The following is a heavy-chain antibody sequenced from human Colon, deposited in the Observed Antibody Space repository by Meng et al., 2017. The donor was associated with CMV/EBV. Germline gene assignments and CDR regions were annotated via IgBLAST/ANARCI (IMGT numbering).Heavy chain of an antibody. V-gene: IGHV3-7*03. CDR3: ATDFGWYRRIY. Sequence: GESLKISCAASGFSFSDYWVTWVRQRPGKGLELVANMSPAENEYSYGDSVEGRFTMSRDNAKDSLYLDMTGLRADDTAVYFCATDFGWYRRIYWGQGTLGTVSS. CDR2: MSPAENEY. J-gene: IGHJ4*01. D-gene: IGHD6-19*01. CDR1: GFSFSDYW.